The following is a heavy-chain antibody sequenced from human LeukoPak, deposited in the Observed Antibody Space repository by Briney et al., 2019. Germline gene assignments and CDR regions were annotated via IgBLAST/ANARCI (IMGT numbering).Heavy chain of an antibody. Sequence: PGGSLRLSCAASGFTFSTYAMSWVRQAPGKGLEWVSAISGSGGSTYYADSVKGRFTNSRDNSKNTLYLQMDSLRAEDTAVYYCAQDRRYCGGGCYEWGTGWFDPWGQGTLVTVSS. J-gene: IGHJ5*02. V-gene: IGHV3-23*01. CDR3: AQDRRYCGGGCYEWGTGWFDP. CDR2: ISGSGGST. CDR1: GFTFSTYA. D-gene: IGHD2-21*01.